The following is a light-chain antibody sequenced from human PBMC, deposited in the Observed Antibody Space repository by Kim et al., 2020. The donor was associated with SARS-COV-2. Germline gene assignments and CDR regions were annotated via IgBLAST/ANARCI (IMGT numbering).Light chain of an antibody. CDR3: CSYAGDYI. V-gene: IGLV2-23*02. CDR1: SSNLGTFNL. CDR2: EVN. J-gene: IGLJ1*01. Sequence: SPGQSITISCTGTSSNLGTFNLVSWYQQHPGKAPKLIIYEVNKRPSGVSNRFSGSKSGNRASLTISGLQPEDEADYYCCSYAGDYIFGTGTKVTVL.